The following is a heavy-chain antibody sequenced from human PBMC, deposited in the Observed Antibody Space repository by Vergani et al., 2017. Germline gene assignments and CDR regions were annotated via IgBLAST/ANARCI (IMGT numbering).Heavy chain of an antibody. V-gene: IGHV4-59*12. CDR2: IYYSGST. CDR1: GGSISSYY. CDR3: ARVPNYGDYNNWFDP. Sequence: QVQLQESGPGLVKPSETLSLTCTVSGGSISSYYWSWIRQPPGKGLEWIGYIYYSGSTNYNPSLKSRVTISVDTSKNQFSLKLSSVTAADTAVYYCARVPNYGDYNNWFDPWGQGTLVTVSS. D-gene: IGHD4-17*01. J-gene: IGHJ5*02.